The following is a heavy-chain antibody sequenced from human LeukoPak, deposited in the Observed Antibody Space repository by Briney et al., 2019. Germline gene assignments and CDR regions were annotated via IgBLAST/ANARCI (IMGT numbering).Heavy chain of an antibody. CDR3: ARWPIRSIAAAGLDY. D-gene: IGHD6-13*01. V-gene: IGHV4-38-2*01. CDR1: GYSISSGYF. Sequence: SETLSLTCEVSGYSISSGYFWAWIRQSPGKGLEVIAGIFHDGSTNYNPSLKSRVTISVDTSKNQFSLKLSSAAAADTAVYYCARWPIRSIAAAGLDYWGQGTLVTVSS. CDR2: IFHDGST. J-gene: IGHJ4*02.